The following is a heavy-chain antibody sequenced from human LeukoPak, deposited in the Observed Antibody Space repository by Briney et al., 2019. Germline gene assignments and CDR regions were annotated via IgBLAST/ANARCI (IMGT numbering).Heavy chain of an antibody. CDR1: GGTFSSYA. D-gene: IGHD3-22*01. V-gene: IGHV1-69*01. Sequence: GSSVKVSCKASGGTFSSYAISWVRQAPGQGLEWMGGIIPIFGTADYAQKFQGRVTITADESTSTAYMELSSLRSEDTAVYYCARVPVRRGSSGYYSLDYWGQGTLVTVSS. J-gene: IGHJ4*02. CDR2: IIPIFGTA. CDR3: ARVPVRRGSSGYYSLDY.